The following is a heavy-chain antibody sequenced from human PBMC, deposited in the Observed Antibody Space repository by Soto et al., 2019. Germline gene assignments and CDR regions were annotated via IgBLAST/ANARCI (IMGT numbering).Heavy chain of an antibody. D-gene: IGHD2-15*01. CDR2: ISYDGSNK. Sequence: QVQLVESGGGVVQPGRSLRLSCAASGFIFSSYAMHWVRQAPGKGLEWVAVISYDGSNKYYADSVKGRFTISRDNSKNTLYLQMNSLRAEDTAVYYCARTGLLHSMDVWGQGTTVTVSS. CDR1: GFIFSSYA. J-gene: IGHJ6*02. CDR3: ARTGLLHSMDV. V-gene: IGHV3-30-3*01.